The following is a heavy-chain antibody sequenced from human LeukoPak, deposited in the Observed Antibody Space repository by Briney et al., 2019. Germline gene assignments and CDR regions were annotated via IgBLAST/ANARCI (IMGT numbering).Heavy chain of an antibody. CDR2: ISSDSSYI. CDR1: GFNFNTYT. Sequence: GGSLRLSCAASGFNFNTYTMNWVRQAPGKGLEWVSSISSDSSYIYYADAVHGRFTVSRDNAKYSLYLQMNSLRAEDTAVYYCVRGSYGAYDYWGQGSLVTISS. CDR3: VRGSYGAYDY. V-gene: IGHV3-21*01. D-gene: IGHD4-17*01. J-gene: IGHJ4*02.